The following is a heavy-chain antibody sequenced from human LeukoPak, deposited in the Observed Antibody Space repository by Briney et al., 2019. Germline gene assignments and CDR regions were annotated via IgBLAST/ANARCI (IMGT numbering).Heavy chain of an antibody. Sequence: PGGSLRLSCAASGFTFSSYSMNWVRQAPGKGLEWVSSISSSSSYIYYADSVKGRFTISRDNAKNSLYLQMNSLRAEDTAVYYCARDKFSIVGGGMDVWGQGTTVTVSS. CDR1: GFTFSSYS. D-gene: IGHD3-22*01. V-gene: IGHV3-21*01. J-gene: IGHJ6*02. CDR3: ARDKFSIVGGGMDV. CDR2: ISSSSSYI.